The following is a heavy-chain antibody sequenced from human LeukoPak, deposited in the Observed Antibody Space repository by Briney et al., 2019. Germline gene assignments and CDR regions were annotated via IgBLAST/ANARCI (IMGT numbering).Heavy chain of an antibody. CDR3: AKGPDDYSNYVGYFDY. CDR1: GFTFSSYG. D-gene: IGHD4-11*01. CDR2: IWYDGSNK. Sequence: EGSLRLSCAASGFTFSSYGMHWVRQAPGKGLEWVAVIWYDGSNKYYADSVKGRFTISRDNSKNTLYLQMNSLRAEDTAVYYCAKGPDDYSNYVGYFDYWGQGTLVTVSS. V-gene: IGHV3-33*06. J-gene: IGHJ4*02.